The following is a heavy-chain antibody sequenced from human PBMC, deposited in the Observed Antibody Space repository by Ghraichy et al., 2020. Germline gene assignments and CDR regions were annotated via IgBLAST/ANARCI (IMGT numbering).Heavy chain of an antibody. CDR3: ARTTYDSSGYYPAEYFQH. V-gene: IGHV4-59*01. CDR2: IYYSGST. J-gene: IGHJ1*01. CDR1: GGSISSYY. D-gene: IGHD3-22*01. Sequence: SETLSLTCTVSGGSISSYYWSWIRQPPGKGLEWIGYIYYSGSTNYNPSLKSRVTISVDTSKNQFSLKLSSVTAADTAVYYCARTTYDSSGYYPAEYFQHWGQGTLVTFSS.